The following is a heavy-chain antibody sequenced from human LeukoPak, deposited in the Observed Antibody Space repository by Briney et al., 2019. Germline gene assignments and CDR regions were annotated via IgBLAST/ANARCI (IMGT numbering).Heavy chain of an antibody. CDR2: INHSGST. J-gene: IGHJ5*02. CDR3: ARAAGITGTTGSAYVPLGSYWFDP. CDR1: GGSFSGYY. Sequence: SETLSLTCAVYGGSFSGYYWSWICQPPGKGLEWIGEINHSGSTNYNPSLKSRVTISVDTSKNQFSLKLSSVTAADTAVYYCARAAGITGTTGSAYVPLGSYWFDPWGQGTLVTVSS. V-gene: IGHV4-34*01. D-gene: IGHD1-7*01.